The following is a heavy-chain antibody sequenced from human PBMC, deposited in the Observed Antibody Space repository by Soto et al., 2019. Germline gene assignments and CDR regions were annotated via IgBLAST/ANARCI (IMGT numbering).Heavy chain of an antibody. CDR1: GGSISSGGYY. J-gene: IGHJ6*02. D-gene: IGHD1-26*01. Sequence: QVQLQESGPGLVKPSQTLSLTCTVSGGSISSGGYYWSWIRQHPGKGLEWIGYIYYSGSTYYNPSLQSRLTISVDTSKNQFSLKLSTVTAAATAVYYCARAYKGECELSWYDYYYGMDVWGQGTTVTVSS. CDR3: ARAYKGECELSWYDYYYGMDV. CDR2: IYYSGST. V-gene: IGHV4-31*03.